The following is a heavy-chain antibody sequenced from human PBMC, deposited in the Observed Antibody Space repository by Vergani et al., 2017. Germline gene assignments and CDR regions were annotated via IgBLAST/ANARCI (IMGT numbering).Heavy chain of an antibody. CDR3: ARVGRSEVAGTFGAFDI. Sequence: EVRLVESGGGLVQPGGSLRLSCAASGFTFIMHAMSWVRQAPGKGLEWVSTLSASDRRTHYADSVKGRFTISRDISKNTLFLHMNSLRPEDTAVYYCARVGRSEVAGTFGAFDIWGQGTMVTGSS. V-gene: IGHV3-23*04. J-gene: IGHJ3*02. D-gene: IGHD6-19*01. CDR1: GFTFIMHA. CDR2: LSASDRRT.